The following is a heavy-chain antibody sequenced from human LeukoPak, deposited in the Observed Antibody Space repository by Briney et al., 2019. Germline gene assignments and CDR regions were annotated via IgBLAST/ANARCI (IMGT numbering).Heavy chain of an antibody. CDR3: AKDHAMVRGVRPFDY. D-gene: IGHD3-10*01. CDR2: ISYDGSNK. V-gene: IGHV3-30*18. CDR1: GFTFSSYG. J-gene: IGHJ4*02. Sequence: GGSLRLSCAASGFTFSSYGMHWVRQAPGKGLEWVAVISYDGSNKYYADSVKGRFTISRDNSKNTLYLQMNSLRAEDTAVYYCAKDHAMVRGVRPFDYWGQGTLVTVSS.